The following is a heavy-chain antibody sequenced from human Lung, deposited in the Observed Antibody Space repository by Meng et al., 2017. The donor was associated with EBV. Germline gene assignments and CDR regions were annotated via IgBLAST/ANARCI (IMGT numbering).Heavy chain of an antibody. CDR3: SRDLVGSADS. D-gene: IGHD2-8*02. CDR2: INEDGAVT. Sequence: EVHLVRSGGAFVQPRGSLRLSCEDSGFTLSSYWMHWVRHAPGKGLVWVSRINEDGAVTTYADSVKGRFTISRDNAKNTLYLQMNSLRAEDTAVYYCSRDLVGSADSWGQGTLVTVSS. J-gene: IGHJ4*02. V-gene: IGHV3-74*01. CDR1: GFTLSSYW.